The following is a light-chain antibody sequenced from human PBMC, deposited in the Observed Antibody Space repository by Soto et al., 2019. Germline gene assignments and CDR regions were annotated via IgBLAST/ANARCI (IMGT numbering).Light chain of an antibody. J-gene: IGLJ1*01. CDR3: YSHRRSSTLYV. CDR1: SSDVGGHNY. Sequence: QSALTQPASVSGSPGQSITISCAGTSSDVGGHNYVSWYQQHPGKAPKLIIYDVNHRPSGVSNRFSGSKSGNTASLTISGLQAEDEAEYFCYSHRRSSTLYVFGTGTKVTVL. V-gene: IGLV2-14*03. CDR2: DVN.